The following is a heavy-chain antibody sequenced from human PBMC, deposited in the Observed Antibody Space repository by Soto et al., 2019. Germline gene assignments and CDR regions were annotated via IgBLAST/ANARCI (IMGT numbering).Heavy chain of an antibody. V-gene: IGHV3-23*01. CDR3: AKDSDFWSGYYPPPDY. Sequence: EVQLLESGGGLVQPGGSLRLSCAASGFTFSNYAMSWVRQAPGKGLEWVSALSGDSGSTYYADSVKGRFTISRDNSKNTLYLQMNSLRAEDTAVYYCAKDSDFWSGYYPPPDYWGQGTLVTVSS. D-gene: IGHD3-3*01. J-gene: IGHJ4*02. CDR2: LSGDSGST. CDR1: GFTFSNYA.